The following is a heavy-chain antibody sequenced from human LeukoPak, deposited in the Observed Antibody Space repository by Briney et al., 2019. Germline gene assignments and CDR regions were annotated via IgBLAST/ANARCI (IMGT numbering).Heavy chain of an antibody. CDR2: IYYSGST. Sequence: SETLSLTCTVSGGSISSGSSCWSWIRQPPGKGLEWIGYIYYSGSTNYNPSLKSRVTISVDTSKNQFSLKLSSVTAADTAVYYCARRSFYYYDSSGYPYWGQGTLVTVSS. D-gene: IGHD3-22*01. CDR3: ARRSFYYYDSSGYPY. V-gene: IGHV4-61*01. CDR1: GGSISSGSSC. J-gene: IGHJ4*02.